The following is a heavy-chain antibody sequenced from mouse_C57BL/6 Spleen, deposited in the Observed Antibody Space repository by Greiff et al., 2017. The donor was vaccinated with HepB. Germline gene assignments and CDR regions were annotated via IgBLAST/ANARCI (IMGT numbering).Heavy chain of an antibody. J-gene: IGHJ4*01. Sequence: QVQLQQPGAELVKPGASVKMSCKASGYTFTSYWITWVKQRPGQGLEWIGDIYPGSGSTNYNEKFKSKATLTVDTSSSTSYMQLSSLTSEDSAVYYCARFSHYYGSSYDAMDYWGQGTSVTVSS. D-gene: IGHD1-1*01. CDR2: IYPGSGST. CDR1: GYTFTSYW. V-gene: IGHV1-55*01. CDR3: ARFSHYYGSSYDAMDY.